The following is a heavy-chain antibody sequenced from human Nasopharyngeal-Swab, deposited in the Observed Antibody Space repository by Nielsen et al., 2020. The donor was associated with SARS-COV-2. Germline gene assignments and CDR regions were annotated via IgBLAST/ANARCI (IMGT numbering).Heavy chain of an antibody. J-gene: IGHJ3*02. CDR2: ISSSSSTI. Sequence: ASLQISCAASGFTFSSYSMNWVRRAPGKGLEWVSYISSSSSTIYYADSVKGRFTISRDNAKNSLYLQMNSLRAEDTAVYYCATYYDILTGYSEAFDIWGQGTMVTVSS. D-gene: IGHD3-9*01. V-gene: IGHV3-48*04. CDR1: GFTFSSYS. CDR3: ATYYDILTGYSEAFDI.